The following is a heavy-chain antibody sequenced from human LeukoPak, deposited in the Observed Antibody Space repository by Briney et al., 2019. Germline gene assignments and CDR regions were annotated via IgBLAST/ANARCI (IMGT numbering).Heavy chain of an antibody. CDR1: GFTFSDYW. Sequence: GGPLRLSCAASGFTFSDYWMSWVRQAPGKGLEWVATTKQDASEKYYVDSVKGRFTISRDNVKNSLFFQMNSLRAEDTAVYYCACSGRGPFDAWGQGTMVTVSS. CDR2: TKQDASEK. D-gene: IGHD6-19*01. J-gene: IGHJ3*01. V-gene: IGHV3-7*01. CDR3: ACSGRGPFDA.